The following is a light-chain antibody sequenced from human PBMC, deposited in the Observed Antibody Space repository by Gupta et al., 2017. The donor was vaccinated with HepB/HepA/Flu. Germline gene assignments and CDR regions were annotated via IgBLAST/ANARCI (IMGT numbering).Light chain of an antibody. CDR1: QNVGTS. CDR2: DAS. J-gene: IGKJ5*01. V-gene: IGKV3-11*01. CDR3: QQSTN. Sequence: EIVLTQSPATLSLSPGERATLSCRASQNVGTSLAWYQQKPGQAPRLLIYDASNRATAIPARFSGSGSGTDFTLTFSSLGPEDFAVYYCQQSTNFGQGTRLEIK.